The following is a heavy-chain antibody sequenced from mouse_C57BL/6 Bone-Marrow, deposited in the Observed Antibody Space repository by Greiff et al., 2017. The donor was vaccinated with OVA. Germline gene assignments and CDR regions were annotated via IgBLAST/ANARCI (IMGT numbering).Heavy chain of an antibody. J-gene: IGHJ4*01. CDR2: ISYDGSN. D-gene: IGHD1-1*01. CDR1: GYSITSGYY. V-gene: IGHV3-6*01. CDR3: AREGTFSTVVAPNYAMDY. Sequence: EVQLVESGPGLVKPSQSLSLTCSVTGYSITSGYYWNWIRQFPGNKLEWMGYISYDGSNNYNPSLKNRISITRDTSKNQFFLKLNSVTTEDTATYYCAREGTFSTVVAPNYAMDYWGQGTSVTVSS.